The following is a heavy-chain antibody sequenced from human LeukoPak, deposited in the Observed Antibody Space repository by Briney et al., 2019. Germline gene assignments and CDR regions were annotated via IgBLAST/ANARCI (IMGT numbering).Heavy chain of an antibody. Sequence: SETLSLTCTVSGGSISSSSHYWGWIRQPPGKGLEWIGSIHYSGSTYYNPSLKSRVTTSVDTSKNQFSLKLSSVTAVDTAVYYCARRLAAAGTDWGQGTLVTVSS. CDR1: GGSISSSSHY. CDR3: ARRLAAAGTD. V-gene: IGHV4-39*01. D-gene: IGHD6-13*01. CDR2: IHYSGST. J-gene: IGHJ4*02.